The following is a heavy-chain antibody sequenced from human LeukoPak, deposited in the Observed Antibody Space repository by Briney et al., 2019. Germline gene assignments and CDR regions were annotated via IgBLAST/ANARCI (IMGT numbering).Heavy chain of an antibody. D-gene: IGHD3-10*01. CDR2: IYYSGST. Sequence: SETLSLTCAVSGASISGSGYYLGWIRQPPRKGLEWIASIYYSGSTYYNPSLKSRVTISVDTSKNRFSLKLRSVTAADTAVYYCARTTTVRGTYYMDVWGKGTTVTVSS. CDR1: GASISGSGYY. CDR3: ARTTTVRGTYYMDV. V-gene: IGHV4-39*07. J-gene: IGHJ6*03.